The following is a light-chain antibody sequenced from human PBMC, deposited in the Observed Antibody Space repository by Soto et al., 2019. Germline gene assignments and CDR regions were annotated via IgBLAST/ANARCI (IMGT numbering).Light chain of an antibody. CDR2: DVS. Sequence: QSALTQPASVSGSPGQSITISCTGTSSDVGGYNYVSWYQQHPGKAPKLMIYDVSNRPSGVSNRFSGSKSGNTASLTISGLQAEDEADYYCSSYTSSSNYVFGTGTKL. CDR1: SSDVGGYNY. V-gene: IGLV2-14*01. CDR3: SSYTSSSNYV. J-gene: IGLJ1*01.